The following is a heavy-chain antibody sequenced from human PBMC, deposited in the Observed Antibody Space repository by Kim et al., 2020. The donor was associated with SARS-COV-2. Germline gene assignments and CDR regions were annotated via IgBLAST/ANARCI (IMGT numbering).Heavy chain of an antibody. CDR2: IKSKTDGGTT. CDR3: TTVCGGDCYSYYYGMDV. J-gene: IGHJ6*02. Sequence: GGSLRLSCAASGFTFSNAWMSWVRQAPGKGLEWVGRIKSKTDGGTTDYAAPVKGRFTISRDDSKNTLYLQMNSLKTEDTAVYYCTTVCGGDCYSYYYGMDVWGQGTTVTVSS. CDR1: GFTFSNAW. V-gene: IGHV3-15*01. D-gene: IGHD2-21*02.